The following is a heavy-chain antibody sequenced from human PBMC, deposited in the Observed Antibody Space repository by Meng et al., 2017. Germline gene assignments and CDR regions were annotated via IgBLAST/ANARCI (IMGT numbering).Heavy chain of an antibody. D-gene: IGHD3-22*01. CDR3: ARDLRYDSSGYYY. CDR2: INAGNGNT. Sequence: QVQLVQSGAEVKKPGASVKVSCNASGYTFTSYAMHWVRQAPGQRLEWMGWINAGNGNTKYSQKFQGRVTITRDTSASTAYMELSSLRSEDTAVYYCARDLRYDSSGYYYWGQGTLVTVSS. J-gene: IGHJ4*02. CDR1: GYTFTSYA. V-gene: IGHV1-3*01.